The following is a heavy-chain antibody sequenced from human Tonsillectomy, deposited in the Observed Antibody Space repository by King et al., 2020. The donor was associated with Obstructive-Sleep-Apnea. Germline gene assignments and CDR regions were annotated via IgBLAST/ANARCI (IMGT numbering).Heavy chain of an antibody. D-gene: IGHD1-26*01. V-gene: IGHV4-38-2*02. CDR2: IYHSGNT. CDR3: TREMGELLGFDY. J-gene: IGHJ4*02. Sequence: QLQESGPGLVKPSETLSLTCTVSGYSISRGYYWGWIRQPPGKGLEWIGGIYHSGNTFYNPSLKGRVTMSVDTSKNQFSLKLTSLTAADTAVYYCTREMGELLGFDYWGQGTLVTVSS. CDR1: GYSISRGYY.